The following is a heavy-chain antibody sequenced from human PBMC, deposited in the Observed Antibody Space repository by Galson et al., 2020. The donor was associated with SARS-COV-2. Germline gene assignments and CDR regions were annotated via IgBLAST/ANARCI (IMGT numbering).Heavy chain of an antibody. J-gene: IGHJ3*01. CDR2: ISYDGINK. V-gene: IGHV3-30-3*01. CDR1: GFTFDIYA. CDR3: ARDMNGMAGAFDC. Sequence: GGSLRLSCAASGFTFDIYAVHWVRQAPGKGLEWVAVISYDGINKYYSDSVRGRFTISRDNSKNTLSLQMNSLRAEDTAVYHCARDMNGMAGAFDCWGQGTIVTVSS. D-gene: IGHD6-19*01.